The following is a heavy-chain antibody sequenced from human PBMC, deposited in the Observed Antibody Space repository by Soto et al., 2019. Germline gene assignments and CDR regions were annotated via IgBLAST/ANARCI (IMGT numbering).Heavy chain of an antibody. D-gene: IGHD2-21*02. V-gene: IGHV4-39*01. CDR2: IYYSGST. CDR1: GGSISSGDYF. Sequence: SETLSLTCTVPGGSISSGDYFWGWIRQPPGKGLEWIGSIYYSGSTYYNPSLKSRVTVSVDTSKNQFSLKLSSVTAADTAVYYCARHPSDFWFDPWGQGTLVTVSS. J-gene: IGHJ5*02. CDR3: ARHPSDFWFDP.